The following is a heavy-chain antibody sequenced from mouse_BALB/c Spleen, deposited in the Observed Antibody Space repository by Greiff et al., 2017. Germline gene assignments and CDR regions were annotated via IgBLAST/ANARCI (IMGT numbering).Heavy chain of an antibody. CDR2: INPYNDGT. J-gene: IGHJ1*01. CDR3: ARLAGGNYGGWYFDV. D-gene: IGHD2-1*01. Sequence: EVQLQQSGPELVKPGASVKMSCKASGYTFTSYVMHWVKQKPGQGLEWIGYINPYNDGTKYNEKFKGKATLTSDKSSSTAYMELSSLNSEDSAVYYCARLAGGNYGGWYFDVWGAGTTVTVSS. CDR1: GYTFTSYV. V-gene: IGHV1-14*01.